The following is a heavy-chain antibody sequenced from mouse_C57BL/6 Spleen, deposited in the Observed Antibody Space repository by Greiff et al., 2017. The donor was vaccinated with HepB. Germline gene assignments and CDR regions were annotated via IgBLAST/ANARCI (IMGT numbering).Heavy chain of an antibody. CDR1: GYAFSSSW. V-gene: IGHV1-82*01. D-gene: IGHD2-12*01. J-gene: IGHJ1*03. Sequence: QVQLQQSGPELVKPGASVKISCKASGYAFSSSWMNWVKQRPGKGLEWIGRIYPGDGDTNYNGKFKGKATLTADKSSSTAYMQLSSLSSEDSAVYFCAREDFYYSNYDVWGKGTTVTVSS. CDR3: AREDFYYSNYDV. CDR2: IYPGDGDT.